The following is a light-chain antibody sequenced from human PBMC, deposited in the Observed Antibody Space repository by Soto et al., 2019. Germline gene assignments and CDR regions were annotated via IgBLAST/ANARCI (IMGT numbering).Light chain of an antibody. J-gene: IGKJ3*01. Sequence: EIVLTQSPATLSLSPGERATLSCRASQSVSRYLAWYQQKPGQAPRLLIYDASNRATGIPARFSGSESGTDFTLTISSLEPEDFAVYYCQQRSNFGPGTKVDIK. V-gene: IGKV3-11*01. CDR2: DAS. CDR3: QQRSN. CDR1: QSVSRY.